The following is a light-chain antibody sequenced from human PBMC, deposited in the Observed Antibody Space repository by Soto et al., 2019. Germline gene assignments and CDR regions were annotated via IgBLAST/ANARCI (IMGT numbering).Light chain of an antibody. CDR1: SSDVGAYNY. Sequence: QSALTQPASVSGSPGQSITISCTGTSSDVGAYNYVSWYQQHPGKAPKLLIYEVISRPSGVSSRFSGSKSGNTASLTISGLQAEDESSYYCSSYTTTTTLWVFGGGTKVTVL. CDR3: SSYTTTTTLWV. V-gene: IGLV2-14*01. J-gene: IGLJ3*02. CDR2: EVI.